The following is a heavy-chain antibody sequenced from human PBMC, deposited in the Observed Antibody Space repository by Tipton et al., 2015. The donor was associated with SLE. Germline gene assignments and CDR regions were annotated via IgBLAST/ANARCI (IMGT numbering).Heavy chain of an antibody. CDR1: GFTFSNYA. V-gene: IGHV3-30*18. J-gene: IGHJ4*02. Sequence: RSLRLSCAASGFTFSNYALHWVRQAPGKGLEWVALMSHNGRNTYYVDSVKGRFTISRDNAENTLYLQMNSLRDEDTAVYYCTKTIYSGSYSEFWGQGTLVTVSS. CDR3: TKTIYSGSYSEF. D-gene: IGHD1-26*01. CDR2: MSHNGRNT.